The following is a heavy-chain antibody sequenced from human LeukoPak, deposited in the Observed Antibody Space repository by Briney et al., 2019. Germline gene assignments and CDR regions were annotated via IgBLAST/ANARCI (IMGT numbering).Heavy chain of an antibody. Sequence: PGGSLRLSCAASGFTFSSYAMSWVRQAPGKGLEWVSAISGSGGSTYYADSVKGRFTISRDNSKNTLYLQMNSLRAEDTAVYYCAKEMFCSSTSCYRFPTGDYWGQGTLVTVSS. CDR3: AKEMFCSSTSCYRFPTGDY. CDR1: GFTFSSYA. CDR2: ISGSGGST. J-gene: IGHJ4*02. D-gene: IGHD2-2*02. V-gene: IGHV3-23*01.